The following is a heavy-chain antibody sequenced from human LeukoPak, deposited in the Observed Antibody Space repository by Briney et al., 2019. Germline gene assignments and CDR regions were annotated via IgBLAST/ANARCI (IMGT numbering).Heavy chain of an antibody. J-gene: IGHJ4*02. V-gene: IGHV4-31*03. CDR3: ARETDFDFWSGYRAVDY. Sequence: SQTLSLTCTVSGGSISSGGYSWSWIRQHPGKGLEWIGYIYYSGSTYYNPSLKSRVTISVGTSKNQFSLKLSSVTAADTAVYYCARETDFDFWSGYRAVDYWGQGTLVTVSS. CDR2: IYYSGST. CDR1: GGSISSGGYS. D-gene: IGHD3-3*01.